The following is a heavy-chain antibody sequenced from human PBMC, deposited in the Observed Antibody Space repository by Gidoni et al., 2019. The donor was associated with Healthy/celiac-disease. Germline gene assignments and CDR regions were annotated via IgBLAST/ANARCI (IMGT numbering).Heavy chain of an antibody. CDR1: GFTFSSCS. V-gene: IGHV3-48*02. Sequence: EVHLVESGGGLVQPGGSLSLSCAASGFTFSSCSMNWVRQAPGKGLEWVSYISSSSSTIYYADSVKGRFTISRDNAKNSLYLQMNSLRDEDTAVYYCATNNIVVVPAAWFDYWGQGTLVTVSS. J-gene: IGHJ4*02. CDR3: ATNNIVVVPAAWFDY. D-gene: IGHD2-2*01. CDR2: ISSSSSTI.